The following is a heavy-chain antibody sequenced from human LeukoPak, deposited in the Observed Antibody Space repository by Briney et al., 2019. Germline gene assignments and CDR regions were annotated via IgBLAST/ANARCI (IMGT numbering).Heavy chain of an antibody. Sequence: PGGSLRLSCAASGFTFSSYWMSWVRQAPGKGLEWVANIKQDGSEKYYVDSVKGRFTISRDNAKNSLYLQMNSLRAEDTAVYYCARGDVLRYFDWLSLNFDYWGQGTLVTVSS. CDR3: ARGDVLRYFDWLSLNFDY. D-gene: IGHD3-9*01. V-gene: IGHV3-7*01. J-gene: IGHJ4*02. CDR1: GFTFSSYW. CDR2: IKQDGSEK.